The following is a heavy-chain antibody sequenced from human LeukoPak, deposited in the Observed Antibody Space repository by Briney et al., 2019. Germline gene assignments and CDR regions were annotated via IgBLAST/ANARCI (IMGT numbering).Heavy chain of an antibody. CDR2: IYYTGSI. CDR1: GDSISGYY. V-gene: IGHV4-59*01. CDR3: ARDLRGTSAMDV. D-gene: IGHD2-2*01. J-gene: IGHJ6*03. Sequence: SETLSLTCSVSGDSISGYYWSWIRQPPGKGLEWIAYIYYTGSINYNPSLKSRVTISVDTSKNQFSLKLRSVNAADTAMYYCARDLRGTSAMDVWGKGTTVTVSS.